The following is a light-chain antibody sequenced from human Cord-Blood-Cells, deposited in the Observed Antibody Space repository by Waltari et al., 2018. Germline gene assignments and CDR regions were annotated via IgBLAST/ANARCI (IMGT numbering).Light chain of an antibody. Sequence: SYELTQPPPVSVSPGQTARIPCSGDALPQQYAYWYQQKPGCAPGMGIYKDSERPSGIPELFSGSSSGTTVTLTISGVQAEDEADYYCQSADSSGTYVVFGGGTKLTVL. V-gene: IGLV3-25*02. J-gene: IGLJ2*01. CDR1: ALPQQY. CDR3: QSADSSGTYVV. CDR2: KDS.